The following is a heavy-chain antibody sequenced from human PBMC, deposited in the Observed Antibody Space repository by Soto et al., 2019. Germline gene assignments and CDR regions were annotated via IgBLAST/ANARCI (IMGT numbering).Heavy chain of an antibody. CDR3: ARETYRGFYFDY. D-gene: IGHD4-4*01. V-gene: IGHV3-74*03. CDR2: INSDGSRT. Sequence: EVHLVESGGGLVQAGGSLRLSCAASGFTFTDYWTHWVRQAPGKGRVWVSRINSDGSRTTYADSVTGRFTISRDNAKNTLYLQMNSLRVEDTALYYCARETYRGFYFDYWGQGTLVTVSS. J-gene: IGHJ4*02. CDR1: GFTFTDYW.